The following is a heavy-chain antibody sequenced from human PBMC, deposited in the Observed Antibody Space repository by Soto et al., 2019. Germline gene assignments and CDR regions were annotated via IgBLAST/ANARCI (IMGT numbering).Heavy chain of an antibody. CDR2: ISANGGST. V-gene: IGHV3-64*02. CDR1: GFIFSSET. CDR3: AKGAYLYRREPGYYFDY. Sequence: EVQLMESGEALVQPGGSLRLSCAASGFIFSSETMHWVRQAPGKGLEYVSGISANGGSTYYADSVKGRFTISRDNSKNTLYLQMNRLTVEDTAVYYCAKGAYLYRREPGYYFDYWGQGTLVTISS. D-gene: IGHD3-16*01. J-gene: IGHJ4*02.